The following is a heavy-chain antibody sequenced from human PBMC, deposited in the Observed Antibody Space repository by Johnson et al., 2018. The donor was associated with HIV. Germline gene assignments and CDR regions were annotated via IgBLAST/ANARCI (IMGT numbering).Heavy chain of an antibody. CDR1: GFPVSSNS. Sequence: VQLVESGGGLVQPGGSLRLSCAASGFPVSSNSLSWVRQAPGKGLEWVSVIFGVGGTYYADTVKGSFTLSRDNSKNTLYLQMNSLSAEDTAVYYCARDLGDYGDYLGIDGFDIWGQGTMVTVSS. CDR3: ARDLGDYGDYLGIDGFDI. CDR2: IFGVGGT. J-gene: IGHJ3*02. D-gene: IGHD4-17*01. V-gene: IGHV3-66*01.